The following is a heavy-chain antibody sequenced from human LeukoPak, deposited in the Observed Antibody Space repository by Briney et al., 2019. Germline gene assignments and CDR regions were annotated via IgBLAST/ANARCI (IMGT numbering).Heavy chain of an antibody. J-gene: IGHJ6*04. CDR2: INHSGST. V-gene: IGHV4-34*01. D-gene: IGHD6-25*01. CDR3: ARGLGAASEIYYYGMDV. Sequence: PSETLSLTCAVYGGSFSGYYWSWIRQPPGKGLEWIGEINHSGSTNYNPSLKSRVTISVDTSKNQFPLKLSSVTAADTAVYYCARGLGAASEIYYYGMDVWGKGTTVTVSS. CDR1: GGSFSGYY.